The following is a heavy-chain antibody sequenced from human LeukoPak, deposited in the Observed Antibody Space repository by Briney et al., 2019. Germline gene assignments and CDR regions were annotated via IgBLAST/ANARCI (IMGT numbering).Heavy chain of an antibody. Sequence: GESLKISCKGSGYSFTSYWIGWVRQMPGKGLEWMGIVYPGDSDTRYSPSFQGQVTISADKSISTAYLQWSSLKASDTAMYYCARRASRDGYNSKAFDIWGQGTMVTVSS. CDR3: ARRASRDGYNSKAFDI. CDR2: VYPGDSDT. D-gene: IGHD5-24*01. CDR1: GYSFTSYW. V-gene: IGHV5-51*01. J-gene: IGHJ3*02.